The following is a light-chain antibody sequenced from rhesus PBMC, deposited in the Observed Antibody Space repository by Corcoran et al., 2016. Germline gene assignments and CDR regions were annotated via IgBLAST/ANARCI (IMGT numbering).Light chain of an antibody. CDR2: GGS. CDR1: QTLLHNNGHTY. CDR3: QQAMCFPFT. J-gene: IGKJ3*01. Sequence: DILLTQTPLSLPITPVEPASISCRSNQTLLHNNGHTYLHWYLQKPGQSPSRLIYGGSTRASGVPDRFSGSGSGSDFTLTINKVEAGDAWVYYCQQAMCFPFTFGPGTKLDLK. V-gene: IGKV2-72*01.